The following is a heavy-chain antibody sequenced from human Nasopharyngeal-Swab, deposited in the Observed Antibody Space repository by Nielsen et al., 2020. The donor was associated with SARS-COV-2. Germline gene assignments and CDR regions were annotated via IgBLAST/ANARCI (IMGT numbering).Heavy chain of an antibody. CDR1: GFTFDDYA. CDR2: ISWNSGSI. Sequence: GGSLRLSCAASGFTFDDYAMHWVRQAPGKGLEWVSGISWNSGSIGYADSVEGRFTISRDNAKNSLYLQMNSLRAEDTALYYCAKGGYCSGGSCFNWFDPWGQGTLVTVSS. D-gene: IGHD2-15*01. V-gene: IGHV3-9*01. CDR3: AKGGYCSGGSCFNWFDP. J-gene: IGHJ5*02.